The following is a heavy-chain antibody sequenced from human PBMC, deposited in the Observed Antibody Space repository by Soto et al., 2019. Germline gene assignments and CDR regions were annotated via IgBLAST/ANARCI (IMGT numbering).Heavy chain of an antibody. D-gene: IGHD5-12*01. CDR3: ARVQMARSLRSAFDI. V-gene: IGHV1-18*01. CDR1: GDTFISSG. Sequence: GASVKVSCKASGDTFISSGISWVRQAPGQGLEWMGWISGYKGDTNYAQKFQGRVTLTTDTSTSTAYMELRSLTPGDTAIYYCARVQMARSLRSAFDIWGQGTMVTVS. CDR2: ISGYKGDT. J-gene: IGHJ3*02.